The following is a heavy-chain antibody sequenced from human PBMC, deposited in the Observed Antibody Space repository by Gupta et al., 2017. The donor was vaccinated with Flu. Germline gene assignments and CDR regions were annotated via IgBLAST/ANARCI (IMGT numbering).Heavy chain of an antibody. V-gene: IGHV1-2*02. Sequence: QAPGQGLEWMGWINPNSGGTNYAQKFQGRVTITRDKSISTAYMELSRLRSDDTAVYYCARGIAAAGLSRFDPWGQGTLVTVSS. CDR2: INPNSGGT. D-gene: IGHD6-13*01. CDR3: ARGIAAAGLSRFDP. J-gene: IGHJ5*02.